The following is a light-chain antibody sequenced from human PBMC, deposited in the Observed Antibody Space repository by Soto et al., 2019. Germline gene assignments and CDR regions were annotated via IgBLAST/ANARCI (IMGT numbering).Light chain of an antibody. CDR1: KSISYY. CDR3: KQSYSTPYT. Sequence: DIQMTQSPSYLSASVGDRDTITCRASKSISYYLNWYQQKPGTAPKLLIYAASSLQSEFPSRLSGIGSGTEFTLTISSLQPEDFATYYCKQSYSTPYTVGQWTKLEIK. V-gene: IGKV1-39*01. J-gene: IGKJ2*01. CDR2: AAS.